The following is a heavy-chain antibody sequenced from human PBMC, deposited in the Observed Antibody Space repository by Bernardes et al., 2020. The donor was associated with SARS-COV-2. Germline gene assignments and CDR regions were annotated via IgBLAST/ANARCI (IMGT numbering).Heavy chain of an antibody. CDR3: ARDLTAMITDYYYYMDV. CDR1: GYTFTGYY. J-gene: IGHJ6*03. V-gene: IGHV1-2*02. CDR2: INPNSGAT. D-gene: IGHD5-18*01. Sequence: ASVKVSCKASGYTFTGYYMHWVRQAPGQGLEWMGWINPNSGATNYAQKFQGRVTMTRDTSISTGYMELSRLRSDDTAVYYCARDLTAMITDYYYYMDVWGRGTTVTVSS.